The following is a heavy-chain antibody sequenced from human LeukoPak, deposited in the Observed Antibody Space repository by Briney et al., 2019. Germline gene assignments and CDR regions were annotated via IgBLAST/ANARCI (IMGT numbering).Heavy chain of an antibody. D-gene: IGHD1-26*01. Sequence: GASVKVSCKASGYTFTGYYMHWVRQAPGQGLEWMGWINPNSGGTNYAQKFQGRVTMTRDTSISTAYMELSRLRSDDTAVYYCARDSGSYWAWFDPWGQGNLVTGSS. CDR1: GYTFTGYY. CDR3: ARDSGSYWAWFDP. CDR2: INPNSGGT. J-gene: IGHJ5*02. V-gene: IGHV1-2*02.